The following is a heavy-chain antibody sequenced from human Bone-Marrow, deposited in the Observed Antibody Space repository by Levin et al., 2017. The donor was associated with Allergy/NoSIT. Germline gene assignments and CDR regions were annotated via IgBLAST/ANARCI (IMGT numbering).Heavy chain of an antibody. CDR3: ARDHNYEKAFDI. Sequence: PSETLSLTCTVSGGSVSSGRYYWSWIRQPPGKGLEWIGYIYYSGSTNYNPSLKSRVTISVDTSKNQFSLNLNSVTAADTAVYYCARDHNYEKAFDIWGQGTMVSVSS. D-gene: IGHD4-11*01. CDR2: IYYSGST. V-gene: IGHV4-61*01. J-gene: IGHJ3*02. CDR1: GGSVSSGRYY.